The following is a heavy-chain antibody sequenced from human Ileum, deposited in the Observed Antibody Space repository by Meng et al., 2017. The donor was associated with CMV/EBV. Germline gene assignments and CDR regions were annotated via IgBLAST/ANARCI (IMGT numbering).Heavy chain of an antibody. D-gene: IGHD3-10*01. J-gene: IGHJ4*02. V-gene: IGHV3-7*01. Sequence: GESLKISCAASGYTFSRNWMSWVRQAPGKGLERVANINEDGSDKYYVDSVKGRFTISRDNAKNSLYLQMNSLRAEDTAVYYCARDPHFGALDYWGQGTLVTVSS. CDR1: GYTFSRNW. CDR2: INEDGSDK. CDR3: ARDPHFGALDY.